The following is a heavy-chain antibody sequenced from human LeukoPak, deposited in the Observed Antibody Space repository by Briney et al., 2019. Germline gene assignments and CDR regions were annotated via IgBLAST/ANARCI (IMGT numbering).Heavy chain of an antibody. J-gene: IGHJ5*02. CDR3: AKDHQDIVVVVAAINWFDP. D-gene: IGHD2-15*01. V-gene: IGHV3-30*02. Sequence: GGSLRLSCAASGFTFSSYGMHGVSQAPGKGLEWVAFIRYDGSNKYYADSVKGRFTISRDNSKNTLYLQMNSLRAEDTAVYYCAKDHQDIVVVVAAINWFDPWGQGTLVTVSS. CDR2: IRYDGSNK. CDR1: GFTFSSYG.